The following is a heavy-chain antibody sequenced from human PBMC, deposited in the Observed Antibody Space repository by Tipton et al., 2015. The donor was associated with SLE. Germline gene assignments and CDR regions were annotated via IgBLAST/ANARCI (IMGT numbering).Heavy chain of an antibody. CDR1: GFTFSSSS. J-gene: IGHJ4*02. V-gene: IGHV3-23*03. CDR2: IFSGGSS. CDR3: TASDPPEPI. Sequence: QLVQSGGGLVQPGGSLRLSCAASGFTFSSSSVSWVRQAPGKGLEWVSVIFSGGSSYYADSVKGRFTISRDDSKSTLHLQMNSLTAEDTAVYYCTASDPPEPIWGQGTLVTVSS.